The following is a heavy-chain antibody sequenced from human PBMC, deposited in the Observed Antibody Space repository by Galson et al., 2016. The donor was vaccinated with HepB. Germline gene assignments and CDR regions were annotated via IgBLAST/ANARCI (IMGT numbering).Heavy chain of an antibody. CDR2: FRGLIGRT. Sequence: SLRLSCAASGFTFNNYAMSWVRQAPGKGLEWVSSFRGLIGRTSYADSVRGRFSISRDNSKNKLFLQMNSRSVEDTALYYCAKAERMSYPRYFDSWGQGTLVTVSS. D-gene: IGHD1-1*01. V-gene: IGHV3-23*01. CDR1: GFTFNNYA. CDR3: AKAERMSYPRYFDS. J-gene: IGHJ4*02.